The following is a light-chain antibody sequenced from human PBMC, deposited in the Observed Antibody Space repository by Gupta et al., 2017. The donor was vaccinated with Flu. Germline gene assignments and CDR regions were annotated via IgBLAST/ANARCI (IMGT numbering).Light chain of an antibody. CDR1: AVVDQY. CDR3: QSSDNRCTYVI. Sequence: GETDRMTCSEDAVVDQYGCWYQQTPGQAPTMVVGKENKRPSGIPERFSGSSSGTKVTLTSSGVQAEDEADYYCQSSDNRCTYVIFGGGTKLTVL. J-gene: IGLJ2*01. V-gene: IGLV3-25*03. CDR2: KEN.